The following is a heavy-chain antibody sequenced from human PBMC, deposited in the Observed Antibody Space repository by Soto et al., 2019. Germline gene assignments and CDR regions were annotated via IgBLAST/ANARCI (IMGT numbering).Heavy chain of an antibody. CDR2: ISAYNGNT. J-gene: IGHJ3*02. CDR1: GYTFTSYG. CDR3: ARDLPPPAYYYDSSGPDAFDI. D-gene: IGHD3-22*01. V-gene: IGHV1-18*04. Sequence: ASVKVSCKASGYTFTSYGISWVRQAPGQGLEWMGWISAYNGNTNYAQKLKGRVTMTTDTSTSTAYMELRSLRSDDTAVYYCARDLPPPAYYYDSSGPDAFDIWGQGTMVTVSS.